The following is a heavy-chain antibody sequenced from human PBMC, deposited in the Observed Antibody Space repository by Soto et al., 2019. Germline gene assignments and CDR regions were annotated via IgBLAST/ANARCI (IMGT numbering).Heavy chain of an antibody. Sequence: QVQLVQSGAEVKKPGSSVKVSCKASGGTFSSYAISWVRQAPGQGLEWMGGIIPIFGTANYAQKFQGRVTITADESTSTAYMELSSLRSEDTAVYYCAPGSCGGAGGYYYYYGMDVWGQGTTVTVSS. CDR3: APGSCGGAGGYYYYYGMDV. V-gene: IGHV1-69*12. CDR1: GGTFSSYA. CDR2: IIPIFGTA. J-gene: IGHJ6*02. D-gene: IGHD3-16*01.